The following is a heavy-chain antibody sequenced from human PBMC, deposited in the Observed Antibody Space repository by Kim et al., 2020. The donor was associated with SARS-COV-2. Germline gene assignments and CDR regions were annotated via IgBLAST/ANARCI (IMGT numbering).Heavy chain of an antibody. CDR2: INHSGST. J-gene: IGHJ4*02. V-gene: IGHV4-34*01. CDR3: ARLSPDSSGPY. Sequence: SETLSLTCAVYGGSFSGYYWSWIRQPPGKGLEWIGEINHSGSTNYNPSLKSRVTISLDTSKNQFSLKLSSVTAADTAVYYCARLSPDSSGPYWGQGTLVTVSS. CDR1: GGSFSGYY. D-gene: IGHD3-22*01.